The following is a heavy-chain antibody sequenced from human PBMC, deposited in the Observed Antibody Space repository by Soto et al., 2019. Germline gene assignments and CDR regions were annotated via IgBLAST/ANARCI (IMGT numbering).Heavy chain of an antibody. J-gene: IGHJ4*02. Sequence: EVQLVQSGTEVKKPGESLRISCKGSGYSFTNYWISWVRQMPGKGLEWMGRIDPSDSYTSYSPSFQGHVTISVDKSITTACLQWSSLTASDTTIYYCARHRLPGWMFDYWGQGTLVTVSS. CDR1: GYSFTNYW. V-gene: IGHV5-10-1*01. CDR3: ARHRLPGWMFDY. D-gene: IGHD4-17*01. CDR2: IDPSDSYT.